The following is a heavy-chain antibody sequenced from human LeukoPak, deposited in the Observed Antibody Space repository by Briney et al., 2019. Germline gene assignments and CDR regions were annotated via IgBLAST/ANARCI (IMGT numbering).Heavy chain of an antibody. V-gene: IGHV3-64*01. CDR3: ARVHYDYVWGSSGSDYYYYYMDV. CDR1: GFTFSSYA. D-gene: IGHD3-16*01. J-gene: IGHJ6*03. Sequence: GGSLRLSCAASGFTFSSYAMHWVRQAPGKGLEYVSAISSNGGSTYYANSVKGRFTISRDNSKNTLYLQMDSLRAEDMAVYYCARVHYDYVWGSSGSDYYYYYMDVWGKGTTVTISS. CDR2: ISSNGGST.